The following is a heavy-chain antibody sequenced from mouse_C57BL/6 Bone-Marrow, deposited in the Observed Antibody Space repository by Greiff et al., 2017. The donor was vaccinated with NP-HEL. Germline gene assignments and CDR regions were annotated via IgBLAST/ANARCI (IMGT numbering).Heavy chain of an antibody. CDR3: ARVYWDGDY. D-gene: IGHD4-1*01. CDR2: INPSSGYT. Sequence: QVQLKESGAELARPGASVKMSRKASGYTFTSYTMHWVKQRPGQGPEWIGYINPSSGYTKYKQKFKDKATLTADKSSSTAYMQLSNLTSEDSAVYSCARVYWDGDYWGQGTTLTVSS. CDR1: GYTFTSYT. V-gene: IGHV1-4*01. J-gene: IGHJ2*01.